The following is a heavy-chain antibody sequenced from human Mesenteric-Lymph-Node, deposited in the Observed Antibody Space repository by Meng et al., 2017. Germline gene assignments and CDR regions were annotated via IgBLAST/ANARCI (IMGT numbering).Heavy chain of an antibody. V-gene: IGHV4-39*07. J-gene: IGHJ5*02. CDR1: GGSISSSSYY. CDR3: ASVDILENWFDP. D-gene: IGHD3-9*01. CDR2: IYYSGST. Sequence: QLQLQESGPGLVKPSETLSLTCTVSGGSISSSSYYWGWIRQPPGKGLEWIGSIYYSGSTYYNPSLKSRVTISVDTSKNQFSLKLSSVTAADTAVYYCASVDILENWFDPWGQGTLVTVSS.